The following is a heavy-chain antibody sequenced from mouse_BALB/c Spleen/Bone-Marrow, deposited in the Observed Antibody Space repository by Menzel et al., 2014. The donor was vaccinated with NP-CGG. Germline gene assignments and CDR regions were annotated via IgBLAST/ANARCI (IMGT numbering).Heavy chain of an antibody. CDR1: GYTFTSYW. CDR2: IYPSDSYT. Sequence: VQLQQSGTDLVRPGASVKLSCKASGYTFTSYWINWVKQRPGQGLEWIGNIYPSDSYTNYNQKFKDKTTLTVDKSSSTAYMRLSSPTSEDSAVYYCTRDDGGFAYWGQGTLVTVSA. V-gene: IGHV1-69*01. J-gene: IGHJ3*01. D-gene: IGHD1-1*02. CDR3: TRDDGGFAY.